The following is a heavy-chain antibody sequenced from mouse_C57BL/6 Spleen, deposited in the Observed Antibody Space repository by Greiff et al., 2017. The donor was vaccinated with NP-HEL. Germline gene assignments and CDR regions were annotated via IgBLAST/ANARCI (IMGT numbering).Heavy chain of an antibody. Sequence: QVQLKESGAELVRPGASVTLSCKASGYTFTDYEMHWVKQTPVHGLEWIGAIDPETGGTAYNQKFKGKAILTADKSSSTAYMELRSLTSEDSAVYYCTRRGPTVVASYYFDYWGQGTTLTVSS. D-gene: IGHD1-1*01. CDR1: GYTFTDYE. CDR3: TRRGPTVVASYYFDY. CDR2: IDPETGGT. J-gene: IGHJ2*01. V-gene: IGHV1-15*01.